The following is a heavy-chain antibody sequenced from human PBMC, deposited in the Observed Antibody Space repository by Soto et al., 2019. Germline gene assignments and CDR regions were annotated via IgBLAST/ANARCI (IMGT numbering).Heavy chain of an antibody. CDR1: GFTFSSYA. Sequence: GGSLRLSCAASGFTFSSYAMSWVRQAPGKGLEWVSAISGSGGSTYYADSVKGRFTISRDNSKNTLYLQMNSLRAEDTAVYYCAKDTLSSGWLLGAFDIWGQGTMVTVSS. J-gene: IGHJ3*02. D-gene: IGHD6-19*01. CDR3: AKDTLSSGWLLGAFDI. CDR2: ISGSGGST. V-gene: IGHV3-23*01.